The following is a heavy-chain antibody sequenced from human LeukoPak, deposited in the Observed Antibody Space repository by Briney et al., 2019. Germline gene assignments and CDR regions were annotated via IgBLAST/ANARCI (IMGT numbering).Heavy chain of an antibody. V-gene: IGHV4-39*01. CDR2: IYYSGST. J-gene: IGHJ4*02. Sequence: PSEXXSLTCTVSGGSISSSSYYWGWIRQPPGKGLEWIGSIYYSGSTYYNPSLKSRVTISVDTSKNQFSLKLSSVTAADTAVYYCARHYNRDDLLDYWGQGTLVTVSS. CDR1: GGSISSSSYY. D-gene: IGHD1-20*01. CDR3: ARHYNRDDLLDY.